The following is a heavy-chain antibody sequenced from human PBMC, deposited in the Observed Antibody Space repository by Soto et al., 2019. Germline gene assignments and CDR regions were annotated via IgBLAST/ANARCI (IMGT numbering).Heavy chain of an antibody. D-gene: IGHD4-17*01. CDR2: INPSDGST. CDR1: GYTFTSYD. J-gene: IGHJ5*02. Sequence: ASVKVSCKASGYTFTSYDMDWVVQAPGQGLEWLGVINPSDGSTSYAQKFQGRVTMTRDTSTSTVYMELSSLRSEDTAVYYCARGGRYGDYEIWFDPWGQGTLVTVSS. V-gene: IGHV1-46*01. CDR3: ARGGRYGDYEIWFDP.